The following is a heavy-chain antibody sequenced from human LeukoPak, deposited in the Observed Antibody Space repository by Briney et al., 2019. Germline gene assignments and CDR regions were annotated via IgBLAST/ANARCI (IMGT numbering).Heavy chain of an antibody. D-gene: IGHD3/OR15-3a*01. Sequence: SETLSLTCTVSGGSISSGGYYWSWIRQHPGKGLGWIWYIYYSGSTYYNPSLKSRVTISVDTSKNQFSLKLSSVTAADTPVYYCARYGLGGTSYYFDYWGQGTLVTVSS. CDR3: ARYGLGGTSYYFDY. CDR1: GGSISSGGYY. CDR2: IYYSGST. J-gene: IGHJ4*02. V-gene: IGHV4-31*03.